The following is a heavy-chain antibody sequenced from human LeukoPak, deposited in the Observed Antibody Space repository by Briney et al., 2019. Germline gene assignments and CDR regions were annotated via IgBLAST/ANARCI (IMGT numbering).Heavy chain of an antibody. CDR3: ARHNGGGVGSYVAPGPPDYFDY. CDR2: IYFSGSA. V-gene: IGHV4-39*01. CDR1: GDITHY. D-gene: IGHD1-26*01. J-gene: IGHJ4*02. Sequence: SETLSLTCVVSGDITHYWGWIRQPPGKGLECIGSIYFSGSAYYNPSLRSRVAISLDTSKKQLSLKLNSVTAADTAIYYCARHNGGGVGSYVAPGPPDYFDYWGQGTLVTVSS.